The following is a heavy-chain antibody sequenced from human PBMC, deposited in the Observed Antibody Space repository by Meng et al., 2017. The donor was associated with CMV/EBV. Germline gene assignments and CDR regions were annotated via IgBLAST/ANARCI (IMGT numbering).Heavy chain of an antibody. J-gene: IGHJ4*02. V-gene: IGHV3-7*02. CDR1: GLPISNYW. D-gene: IGHD4-17*01. CDR3: RLGHYSQD. Sequence: LGGSGGGLGQPGGSLRLSCAASGLPISNYWMSWVRQAPGKGLEWVANIKNDGSERYYVDSVKGRFSISRDNADNSLYLQMNNLRAEDTAVYYCRLGHYSQDWGQGTLVTVSS. CDR2: IKNDGSER.